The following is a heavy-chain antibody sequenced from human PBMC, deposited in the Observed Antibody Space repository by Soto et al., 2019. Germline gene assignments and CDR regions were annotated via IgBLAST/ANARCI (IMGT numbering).Heavy chain of an antibody. D-gene: IGHD3-22*01. CDR3: AKVQMIVVVRGPFDP. J-gene: IGHJ5*02. V-gene: IGHV3-23*01. CDR1: GGSISSYY. CDR2: ISGSGGST. Sequence: ETLSLTCTVSGGSISSYYWSWVRQAPGKGLEWVSAISGSGGSTYYADSVKGRFTISRDNSKNTLYLQMNSLRAEDTAVYYCAKVQMIVVVRGPFDPWGQGTLVTVSS.